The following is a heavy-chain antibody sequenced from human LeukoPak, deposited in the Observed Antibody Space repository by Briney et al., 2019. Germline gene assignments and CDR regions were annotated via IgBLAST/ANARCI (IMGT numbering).Heavy chain of an antibody. D-gene: IGHD5-24*01. J-gene: IGHJ5*02. CDR3: ARGRWLQSRLNWFDP. CDR2: INHSGST. Sequence: SETLSLTCAVYGGSFSGYYWSWIRQPPGKGLEWIGEINHSGSTNYNPSLKSRVTISVDTSKNQFSLKLSSVTAADTAVYYCARGRWLQSRLNWFDPWGQGTLVTVSS. V-gene: IGHV4-34*01. CDR1: GGSFSGYY.